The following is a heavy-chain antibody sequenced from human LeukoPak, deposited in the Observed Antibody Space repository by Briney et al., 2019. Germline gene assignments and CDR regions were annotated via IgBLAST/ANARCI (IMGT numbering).Heavy chain of an antibody. CDR1: GFSFTSYG. D-gene: IGHD2-15*01. J-gene: IGHJ3*02. CDR3: ARDPGWSSFDI. Sequence: GGSLRLAWVAFGFSFTSYGMSWVRQARGKELEFVANINQDAGTANHVYSVKGRFTISTDNAENSLYLQMSSLRAEDTALYYCARDPGWSSFDIWGQGIMVTVSS. V-gene: IGHV3-7*03. CDR2: INQDAGTA.